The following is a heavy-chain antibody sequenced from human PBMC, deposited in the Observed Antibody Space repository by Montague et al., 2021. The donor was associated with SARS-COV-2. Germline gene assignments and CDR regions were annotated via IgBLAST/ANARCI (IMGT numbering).Heavy chain of an antibody. D-gene: IGHD2-2*01. CDR3: ARARGGRAVIFSRYYYYHGMDV. Sequence: SETLSLTCAVSGSSFNDYFWTWIRQPPGKGLEWIGEINHDGSTNYNPSLKSRLTISVDTSKNQFSLNLTSVTAADAAVYYCARARGGRAVIFSRYYYYHGMDVWGQGTTVTVSS. CDR2: INHDGST. V-gene: IGHV4-34*01. CDR1: GSSFNDYF. J-gene: IGHJ6*02.